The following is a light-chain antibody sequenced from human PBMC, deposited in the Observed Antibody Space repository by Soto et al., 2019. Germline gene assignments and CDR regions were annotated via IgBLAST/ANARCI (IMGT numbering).Light chain of an antibody. J-gene: IGLJ2*01. CDR3: RAWGSSTVV. V-gene: IGLV3-1*01. Sequence: SYELTQPPSVSVSPGQTATITCSGDKLGHKYACWYQQKPGQSPVLVIYQDSKRPSGIPERFSGSNSGNTATLTISGTQAMDEADYYCRAWGSSTVVFGGGTKLTVL. CDR2: QDS. CDR1: KLGHKY.